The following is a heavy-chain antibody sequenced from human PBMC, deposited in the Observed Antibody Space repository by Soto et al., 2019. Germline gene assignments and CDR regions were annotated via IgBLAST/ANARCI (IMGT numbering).Heavy chain of an antibody. V-gene: IGHV3-7*01. Sequence: GSLRISCAASGFTFSSYWMSWVRQAPGKGLEWVANIKQDGSEKYYVDSVKGRFTISRDNAKNSLYLQMNSLRAEDTAVYYCARDPNIVATMGSIDYSYGMDVWGQGTTVTVSS. CDR3: ARDPNIVATMGSIDYSYGMDV. CDR2: IKQDGSEK. J-gene: IGHJ6*02. D-gene: IGHD5-12*01. CDR1: GFTFSSYW.